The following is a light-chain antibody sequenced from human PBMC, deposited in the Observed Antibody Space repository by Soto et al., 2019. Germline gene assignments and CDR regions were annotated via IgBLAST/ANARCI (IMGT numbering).Light chain of an antibody. CDR3: QQYDGSPPWT. Sequence: EIVLTQSPGTLSFSPGERATLSCRASQSVSSTSLAWYQQKPGQAPRLLIYGASNRATGIPDRFSGSGSGTDFTRIISRLEPEDFAVYYCQQYDGSPPWTFGLGTKVEFK. V-gene: IGKV3-20*01. CDR1: QSVSSTS. CDR2: GAS. J-gene: IGKJ1*01.